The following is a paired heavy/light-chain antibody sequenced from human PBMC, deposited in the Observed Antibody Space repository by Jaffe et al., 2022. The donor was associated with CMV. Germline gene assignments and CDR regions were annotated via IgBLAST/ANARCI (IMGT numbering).Heavy chain of an antibody. CDR1: GFTFSSYS. D-gene: IGHD3-22*01. Sequence: EVQLVESGGGLVKPGGSLRLSCAASGFTFSSYSMNWVRQAPGKGLEWVSSISSSSSYMYYADSVKGRFTISRDNAKNSLYVQMNSLRAEDTAVYYCARNRGMYYFDTSGRGRDAFDVWGQGTMVTVSS. CDR3: ARNRGMYYFDTSGRGRDAFDV. CDR2: ISSSSSYM. V-gene: IGHV3-21*01. J-gene: IGHJ3*01.
Light chain of an antibody. V-gene: IGLV1-44*01. Sequence: QSVLTQPPSASGTPGQRVTISCSGSSSNIGSDSVNWYQQLPGTAPKLLVYNDDQRPSGVPDRFSGSKSGTSASLAISGLQSEDEADYYCAAWDDSLNGPVFGGGTKLTVL. CDR3: AAWDDSLNGPV. CDR2: NDD. J-gene: IGLJ3*02. CDR1: SSNIGSDS.